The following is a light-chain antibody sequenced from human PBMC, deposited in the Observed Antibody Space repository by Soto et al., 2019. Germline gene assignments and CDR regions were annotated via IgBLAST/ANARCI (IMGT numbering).Light chain of an antibody. J-gene: IGLJ1*01. CDR2: EVT. CDR3: SSYVNDTSPYV. V-gene: IGLV2-14*01. CDR1: SSDVGGYNY. Sequence: QSVLTQPASVSGSPGQSITISCTGTSSDVGGYNYVPWYQVHPGKAPKLMIYEVTNRPSGVSSRFSGSKSGNTASLTISGLQAEDESKYFCSSYVNDTSPYVFCTGTKFTVL.